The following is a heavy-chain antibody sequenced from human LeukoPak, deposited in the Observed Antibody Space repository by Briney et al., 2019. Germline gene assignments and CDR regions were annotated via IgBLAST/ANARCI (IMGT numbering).Heavy chain of an antibody. CDR3: ARGPRSGSSYGTPPDV. J-gene: IGHJ6*04. V-gene: IGHV3-30*04. CDR1: GFSFSSYA. Sequence: PGGSLRLSCTVSGFSFSSYAMDWVRQAPGKGLEWVAFISYDGSNNYYADSVKGRFTISRDDSNNTLYLQMNSLRAEDTAVYYCARGPRSGSSYGTPPDVWGKGATVTVSS. CDR2: ISYDGSNN. D-gene: IGHD1-26*01.